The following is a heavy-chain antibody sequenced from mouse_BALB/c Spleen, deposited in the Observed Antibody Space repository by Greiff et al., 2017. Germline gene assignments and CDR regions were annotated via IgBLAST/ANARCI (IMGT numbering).Heavy chain of an antibody. Sequence: EVQVVESGGGLVQPGGSRKLSCAASGFTFSSFGMHWVRQAPEKGLEWVAYISSGSSTIYYADTVKGRFTISRDNPKNTLFLQMTSLRSEDTAMYYCARGGLRLSGYFDVWGAGTTVTVSS. V-gene: IGHV5-17*02. CDR2: ISSGSSTI. CDR3: ARGGLRLSGYFDV. J-gene: IGHJ1*01. CDR1: GFTFSSFG. D-gene: IGHD2-4*01.